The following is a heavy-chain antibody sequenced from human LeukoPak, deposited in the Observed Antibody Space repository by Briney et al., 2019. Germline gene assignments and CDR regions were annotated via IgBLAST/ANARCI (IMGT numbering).Heavy chain of an antibody. V-gene: IGHV4-38-2*02. CDR2: IYYSGST. Sequence: SETLSLTCTVSGYSISSGYYWGWIRQPPGKGLEWIGSIYYSGSTYYNPSPKSRVTISVDTSKNQFSLKLSSVTAADTAVYYCAREDKEGWFDPWGQGTLVTVSS. CDR3: AREDKEGWFDP. J-gene: IGHJ5*02. CDR1: GYSISSGYY.